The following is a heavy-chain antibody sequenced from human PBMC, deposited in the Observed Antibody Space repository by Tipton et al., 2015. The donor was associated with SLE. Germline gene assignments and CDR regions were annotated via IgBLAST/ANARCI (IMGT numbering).Heavy chain of an antibody. V-gene: IGHV4-39*07. CDR3: ARRRGSSWYEDYFDY. D-gene: IGHD6-13*01. CDR2: IYYSGNT. Sequence: LRLSCSVSGGSINSRSYYWGWIRQSPGKGLEWIGSIYYSGNTYYTPSLESRVTMSLDTSKNQFSLKLGSVTAADTAVYYCARRRGSSWYEDYFDYWGQGTLVTVSS. CDR1: GGSINSRSYY. J-gene: IGHJ4*02.